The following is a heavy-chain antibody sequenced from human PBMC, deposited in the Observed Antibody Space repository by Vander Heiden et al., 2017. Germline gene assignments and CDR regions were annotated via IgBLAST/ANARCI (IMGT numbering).Heavy chain of an antibody. D-gene: IGHD2-2*01. J-gene: IGHJ3*02. V-gene: IGHV4-38-2*01. CDR1: GYSISSDYY. CDR2: IYHSGST. CDR3: ATVPSWDHGKNAFDI. Sequence: QVQLQESGPGLVKPSETLSLTCAVSGYSISSDYYWGWIRQPPGKGLEWIGSIYHSGSTYYNPARKSRVTISVDTAKNKAAMKLSSVTAADTALYYCATVPSWDHGKNAFDIWSQVTMITVFS.